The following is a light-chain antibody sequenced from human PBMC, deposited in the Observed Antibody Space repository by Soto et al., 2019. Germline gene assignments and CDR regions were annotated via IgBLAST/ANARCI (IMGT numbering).Light chain of an antibody. Sequence: DIQMTQSPSSLSASVGDRVTITCRASQGISNYLAWYQQKPGEVPKLLIYAASTLQSGVTSRFSGSGSGTDFTLTISSLQPEDVATYYCQKYDNAPRAFGQGTRVDIK. J-gene: IGKJ1*01. V-gene: IGKV1-27*01. CDR2: AAS. CDR1: QGISNY. CDR3: QKYDNAPRA.